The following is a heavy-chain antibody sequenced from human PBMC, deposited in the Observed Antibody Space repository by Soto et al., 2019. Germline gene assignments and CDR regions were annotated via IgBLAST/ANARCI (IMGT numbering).Heavy chain of an antibody. V-gene: IGHV3-30*18. CDR2: ISYDGSNK. CDR3: AKDCSSTSCYGEIDL. Sequence: GGSLRLSCAASGFTFSSYGMHWVRQAPGKGLEWVAVISYDGSNKYYADSVKGRFTISRDNSKNTLYLQMNSLRAEDTAVYYCAKDCSSTSCYGEIDLWGQGTLVTVSS. J-gene: IGHJ5*02. CDR1: GFTFSSYG. D-gene: IGHD2-2*01.